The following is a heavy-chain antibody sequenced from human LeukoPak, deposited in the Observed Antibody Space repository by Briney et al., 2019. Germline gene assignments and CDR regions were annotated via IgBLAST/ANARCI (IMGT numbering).Heavy chain of an antibody. CDR3: ARGPTRKAAAGKYNWFDP. V-gene: IGHV4-59*12. CDR2: IYYSGST. Sequence: PSETLSLTCTVSGGSISSYYWSWIRQPPGKGLEWIGYIYYSGSTNYNPSLKSRVTISVDTSKNQFSLKLSSVTAADTAVYYCARGPTRKAAAGKYNWFDPWGQGTLVTVSS. D-gene: IGHD6-13*01. CDR1: GGSISSYY. J-gene: IGHJ5*02.